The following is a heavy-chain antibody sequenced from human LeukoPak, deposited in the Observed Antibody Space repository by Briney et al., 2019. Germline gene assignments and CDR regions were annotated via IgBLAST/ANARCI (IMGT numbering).Heavy chain of an antibody. CDR3: AGWSGELLSIFAF. CDR2: IYHSGST. D-gene: IGHD3-10*01. CDR1: GYSISSGYY. V-gene: IGHV4-38-2*01. J-gene: IGHJ4*02. Sequence: PSETPSLTCAVSGYSISSGYYWGWIRQPPGKGLEWIGSIYHSGSTYYNPSLKSRVSISVDTSKNQFSMRLSSVTAADTATYYCAGWSGELLSIFAFWGQGTLVTVYS.